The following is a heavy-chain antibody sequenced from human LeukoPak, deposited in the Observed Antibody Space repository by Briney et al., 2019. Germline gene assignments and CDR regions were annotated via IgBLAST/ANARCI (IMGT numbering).Heavy chain of an antibody. CDR1: GFTFSSYS. CDR2: ISSSSSYI. D-gene: IGHD6-6*01. Sequence: GGSLRLSCAASGFTFSSYSMNWVRQAPGKGLEWVSSISSSSSYIYYADSVKGRFTISRDNAKNSLYLQMNSLRAEDTAVYYCAGGRGAAARFDYWGQGTLVTVSS. V-gene: IGHV3-21*01. J-gene: IGHJ4*02. CDR3: AGGRGAAARFDY.